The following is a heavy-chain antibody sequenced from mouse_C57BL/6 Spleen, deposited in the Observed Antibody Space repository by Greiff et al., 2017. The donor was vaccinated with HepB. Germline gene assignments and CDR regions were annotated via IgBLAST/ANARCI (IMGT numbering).Heavy chain of an antibody. CDR1: GYTFTSYW. CDR2: TDPSDSYT. Sequence: QVQLQQPGAELVMPGASVKLSCKASGYTFTSYWMHWVKQRPGQGLEWIGETDPSDSYTNYNQKFKGKSTLTVDKSSSTAYMQLSSLTSEDSAVYYCARVECYYGSSYWYFDVWGTGTTVTVSS. J-gene: IGHJ1*03. V-gene: IGHV1-69*01. CDR3: ARVECYYGSSYWYFDV. D-gene: IGHD1-1*01.